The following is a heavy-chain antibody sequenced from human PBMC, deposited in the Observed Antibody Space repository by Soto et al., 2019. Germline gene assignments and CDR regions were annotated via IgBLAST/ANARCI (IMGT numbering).Heavy chain of an antibody. Sequence: AGWSLRLSCASSVFSFISYEMTWVRQAPGKGLEWISYSSSSGTTMYYADSVQGRFTISRDNAKNSLYLQMNSLRAEDTAVYYCARGGDFYYAGWFDPWGQGTLVTVSS. D-gene: IGHD3-10*01. CDR1: VFSFISYE. J-gene: IGHJ5*02. CDR2: SSSSGTTM. V-gene: IGHV3-48*03. CDR3: ARGGDFYYAGWFDP.